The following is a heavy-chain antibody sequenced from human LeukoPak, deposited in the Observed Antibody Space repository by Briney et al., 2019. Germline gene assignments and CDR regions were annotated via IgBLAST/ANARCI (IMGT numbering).Heavy chain of an antibody. Sequence: PGGSLRLSCAASGFTFNNYGFHWVRQAPGKGLEWVAVIWYDGSKTYYVDSVMGRFTISRDNSKNTVYLQMNSLRAEDTAMYYCARDGSGGAYAWFDPWGQGTLVTVSS. V-gene: IGHV3-33*01. CDR3: ARDGSGGAYAWFDP. D-gene: IGHD2-15*01. CDR2: IWYDGSKT. CDR1: GFTFNNYG. J-gene: IGHJ5*02.